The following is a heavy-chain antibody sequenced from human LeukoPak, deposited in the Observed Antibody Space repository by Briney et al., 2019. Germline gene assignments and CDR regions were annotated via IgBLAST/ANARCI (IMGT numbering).Heavy chain of an antibody. CDR2: ISYDGNNK. Sequence: GGSLRLSCAASGFTFSSYAMSWVRQAPGKGLEWMAVISYDGNNKYYADSVKGRFTISRDNSKNTLYLQMNSLRAEDTAVYYCAKDRALARTGIGAYFDYWGQGTLVTVSS. J-gene: IGHJ4*02. CDR1: GFTFSSYA. D-gene: IGHD1-14*01. CDR3: AKDRALARTGIGAYFDY. V-gene: IGHV3-30*18.